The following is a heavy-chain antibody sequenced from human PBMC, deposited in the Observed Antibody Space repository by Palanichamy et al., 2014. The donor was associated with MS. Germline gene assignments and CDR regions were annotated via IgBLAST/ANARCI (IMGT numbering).Heavy chain of an antibody. CDR1: LLHQQWLL. CDR3: ASASRWDILYDY. J-gene: IGHJ4*02. D-gene: IGHD2-8*01. Sequence: QVQAAGVGPRTGEAFGDPVPHLRCLWLLHQQWLLLGLDQAAPREGLEWIGNIYHSGSTYYNPSLKSRVTISVDTSKNHFSLKLSSVTAADTAMYYCASASRWDILYDYWGLGTRVTVSS. V-gene: IGHV4-38-2*01. CDR2: IYHSGST.